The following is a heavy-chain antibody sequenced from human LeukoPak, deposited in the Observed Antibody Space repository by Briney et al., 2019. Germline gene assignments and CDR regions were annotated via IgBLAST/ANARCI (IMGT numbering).Heavy chain of an antibody. CDR1: GGSISSGDYY. V-gene: IGHV4-30-4*01. Sequence: KPSQTLSLTCTVSGGSISSGDYYWSWIRQPPGKGLEWIGYIYYSGSTYYNPSLKSRVTISVDTSKNQFSLNLNSVTAADTAVYFCARDEGSAYPFDYWGQGTLVTVSS. CDR3: ARDEGSAYPFDY. J-gene: IGHJ4*02. CDR2: IYYSGST. D-gene: IGHD3-22*01.